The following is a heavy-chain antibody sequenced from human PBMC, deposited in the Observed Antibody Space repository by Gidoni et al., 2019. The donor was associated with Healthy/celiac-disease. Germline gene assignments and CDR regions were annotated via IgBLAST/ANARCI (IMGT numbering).Heavy chain of an antibody. CDR1: GGPTSSGSYY. V-gene: IGHV4-61*02. CDR2: IYTSGST. Sequence: QVQLQESGPGRVKPSQTLSLTCTVPGGPTSSGSYYWSWIRQPAGKGLEWIGRIYTSGSTNYNPSLKSRVTISVDTSKNQFSLKLSSVTAADTAVYYCARVAYDSSGYYPDYWGQGTLVTVSS. D-gene: IGHD3-22*01. CDR3: ARVAYDSSGYYPDY. J-gene: IGHJ4*02.